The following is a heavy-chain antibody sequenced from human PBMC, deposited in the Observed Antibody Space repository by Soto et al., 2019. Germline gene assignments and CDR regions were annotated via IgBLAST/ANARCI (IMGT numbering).Heavy chain of an antibody. V-gene: IGHV4-39*01. CDR2: IYYSGST. J-gene: IGHJ5*02. D-gene: IGHD3-22*01. CDR3: ARHXHYYDSSGYQRYNWFDP. CDR1: GGSISSSSYY. Sequence: PSETLSLTCTVSGGSISSSSYYWGWIRQPPGKGLEWIGSIYYSGSTYYNPSLKSRVTISVDTSKNQFSLKLSSVTAADTAVYYCARHXHYYDSSGYQRYNWFDPWGQGTLVTVSS.